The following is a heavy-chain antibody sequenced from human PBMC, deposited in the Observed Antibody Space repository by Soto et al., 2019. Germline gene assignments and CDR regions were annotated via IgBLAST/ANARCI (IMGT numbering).Heavy chain of an antibody. Sequence: GGSLRLSCAASGFTFSSYDMHWVRQATGKGLEWVSAIGTAGDTYYPGSVKGRFTISRENAKNSLYLQMNSLRAEDTAVYYCARIPSIIAARYVGYYYYGMDVWGQGTTVTVSS. J-gene: IGHJ6*02. V-gene: IGHV3-13*01. CDR1: GFTFSSYD. CDR2: IGTAGDT. CDR3: ARIPSIIAARYVGYYYYGMDV. D-gene: IGHD6-6*01.